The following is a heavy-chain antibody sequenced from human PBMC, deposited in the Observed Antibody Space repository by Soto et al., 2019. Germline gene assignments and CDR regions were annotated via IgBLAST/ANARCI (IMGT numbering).Heavy chain of an antibody. CDR3: AKDYCSGGSCLMDV. CDR1: GFTFSSYA. J-gene: IGHJ6*02. Sequence: PGGSLRLSCAASGFTFSSYAMSWVRQAPGKGLEWVSAISGSGGSTYYADSVKGRFTISRDNSKNTLYLQMNSLRAEDTAVYYCAKDYCSGGSCLMDVWGQGTTVTVSS. D-gene: IGHD2-15*01. V-gene: IGHV3-23*01. CDR2: ISGSGGST.